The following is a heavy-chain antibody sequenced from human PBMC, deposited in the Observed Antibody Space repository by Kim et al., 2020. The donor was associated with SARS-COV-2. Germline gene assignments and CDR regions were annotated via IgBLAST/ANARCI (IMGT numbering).Heavy chain of an antibody. D-gene: IGHD3-16*01. J-gene: IGHJ5*02. CDR3: THMRRMTAFRGVHGCWLDP. V-gene: IGHV2-5*01. Sequence: SGPTLVNPTQTLTLTCTFSGFSLNTTKVGVAWIRHPPGKALEWLGIIYWNDDERYRPSLGSRLTITKDTSKNRVVLTLTNVAPADTARYYCTHMRRMTAFRGVHGCWLDPWGQGSHVTLSS. CDR1: GFSLNTTKVG. CDR2: IYWNDDE.